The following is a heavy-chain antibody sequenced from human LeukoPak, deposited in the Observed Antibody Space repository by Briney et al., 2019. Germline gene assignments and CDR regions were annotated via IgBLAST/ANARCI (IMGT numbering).Heavy chain of an antibody. J-gene: IGHJ4*02. Sequence: VASVKVSCKASGFTFTSYAMHWVRQAPGQRLDWMGWINAGNGNTRHSQKFQGRVTITRDTSASTAYMELSSLRSEDTAVYYCARGGTSTPPAVDYWGQGSLVTVSS. CDR2: INAGNGNT. V-gene: IGHV1-3*01. CDR1: GFTFTSYA. D-gene: IGHD1-1*01. CDR3: ARGGTSTPPAVDY.